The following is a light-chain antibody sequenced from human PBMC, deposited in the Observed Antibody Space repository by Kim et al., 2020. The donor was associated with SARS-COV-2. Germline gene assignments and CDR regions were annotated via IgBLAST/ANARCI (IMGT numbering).Light chain of an antibody. J-gene: IGLJ1*01. V-gene: IGLV1-44*01. CDR2: INN. CDR1: SSNIGSYT. CDR3: AAWYDSLNTLV. Sequence: QSVLTQPASVSGTPGQRVTISCTGSSSNIGSYTEIWYQQHRGGAPKQLIYINNRSRSGVPARVSGSKTGTSASLAISGLQSDDEDDYYCAAWYDSLNTLVFGTGTKVTVL.